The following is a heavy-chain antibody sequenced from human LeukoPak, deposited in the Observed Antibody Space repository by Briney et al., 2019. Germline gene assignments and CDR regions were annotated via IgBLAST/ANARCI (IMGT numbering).Heavy chain of an antibody. Sequence: GASVKVSCKASGYTFTSYDINWVRQATGQGLEWMGWMNPNSGNTGYAQKFQGRVTITRNTSISTAYMELSSLRSEDTAVYYCARGSDNSYGRGFDYWGQGTLVTVSS. J-gene: IGHJ4*02. D-gene: IGHD5-18*01. V-gene: IGHV1-8*03. CDR3: ARGSDNSYGRGFDY. CDR1: GYTFTSYD. CDR2: MNPNSGNT.